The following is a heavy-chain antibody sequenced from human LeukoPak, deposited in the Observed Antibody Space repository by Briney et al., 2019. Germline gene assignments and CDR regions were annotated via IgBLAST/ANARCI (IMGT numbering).Heavy chain of an antibody. CDR1: GGSISNYY. CDR3: TRGFRSSFSDQ. J-gene: IGHJ4*02. Sequence: SETLSLTCTVSGGSISNYYWSWIRQPPGKGLEWIGYLYYSGSTNYNPSLRSRVTISVDTSKNQFSLKLSSVTAADTALYYCTRGFRSSFSDQWGQGTLVTVSS. CDR2: LYYSGST. V-gene: IGHV4-59*01. D-gene: IGHD1-26*01.